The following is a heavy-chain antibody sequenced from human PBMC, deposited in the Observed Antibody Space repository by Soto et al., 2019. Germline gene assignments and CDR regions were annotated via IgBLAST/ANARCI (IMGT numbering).Heavy chain of an antibody. D-gene: IGHD5-18*01. Sequence: GGSLRLSCAASGFTFSSYSMNWVRQAPGKGLEWVSYISSSSSTIYYADSVKGRFTISRDNAKNSLYLQMNSLRDEDTAVYYCARDRALFVDTAMVTHYYYYGMDVWGQGTTVTVS. J-gene: IGHJ6*02. CDR1: GFTFSSYS. CDR3: ARDRALFVDTAMVTHYYYYGMDV. V-gene: IGHV3-48*02. CDR2: ISSSSSTI.